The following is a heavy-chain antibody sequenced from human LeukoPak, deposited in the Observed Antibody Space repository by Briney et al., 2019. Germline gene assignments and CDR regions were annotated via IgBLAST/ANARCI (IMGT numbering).Heavy chain of an antibody. J-gene: IGHJ4*02. V-gene: IGHV3-74*03. CDR2: ISSDGSST. CDR1: GLTFRNHW. CDR3: ARDQRVTGRPDIDY. D-gene: IGHD6-6*01. Sequence: PGGPLRLSCAASGLTFRNHWMHWGRQTPGKGLVWVSRISSDGSSTTYADSVKGRFTISRDNAKNTLYLQMNNLRAEDTAMYYCARDQRVTGRPDIDYWGQGTLVIVSP.